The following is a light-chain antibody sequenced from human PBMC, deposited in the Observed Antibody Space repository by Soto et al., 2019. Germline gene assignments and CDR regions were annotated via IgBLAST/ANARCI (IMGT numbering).Light chain of an antibody. J-gene: IGKJ2*01. Sequence: IVLTHSPGTLSLSPGETATLYSRASQSVSSNFLAWYQRKPGQAPRLLIYGASSRATGIPDRFSGSGSRTDFTLTLSRLEPEDCAGDYCQQCGILAYTFGQGNKREIK. V-gene: IGKV3-20*01. CDR1: QSVSSNF. CDR3: QQCGILAYT. CDR2: GAS.